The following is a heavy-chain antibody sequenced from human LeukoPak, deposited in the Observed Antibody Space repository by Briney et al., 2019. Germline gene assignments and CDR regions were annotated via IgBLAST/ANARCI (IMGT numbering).Heavy chain of an antibody. V-gene: IGHV3-48*03. D-gene: IGHD3-22*01. CDR2: ISSSGSTI. CDR1: GFTLSSYE. CDR3: ARSPDYYESSEYY. J-gene: IGHJ4*02. Sequence: GGSLRLSCAASGFTLSSYEMNWVRQAPGKGLEWVSYISSSGSTIYYADSVKGRFTISRDNAKNSLYLQMNSLRAEDTAVYYCARSPDYYESSEYYWGQGTLVTVSP.